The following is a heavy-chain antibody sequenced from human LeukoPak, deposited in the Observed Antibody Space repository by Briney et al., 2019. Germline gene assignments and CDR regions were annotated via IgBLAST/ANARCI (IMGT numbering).Heavy chain of an antibody. D-gene: IGHD3-16*01. CDR1: GYRFTSYW. CDR3: ARHLGTSCPFGG. CDR2: IYPGDSDT. J-gene: IGHJ4*02. Sequence: GESLKISFKGSGYRFTSYWLGWVRPMPGKGLEWMGIIYPGDSDTRYSPSFQGQVTISADKSISTAYLQWSSLKAADTAIYYCARHLGTSCPFGGWGQGTLVTVSS. V-gene: IGHV5-51*01.